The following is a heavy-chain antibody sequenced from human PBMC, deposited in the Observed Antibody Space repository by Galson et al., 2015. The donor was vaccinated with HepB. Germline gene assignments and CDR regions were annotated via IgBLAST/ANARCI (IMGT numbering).Heavy chain of an antibody. J-gene: IGHJ4*02. Sequence: SLRLSCAASGFTFSSYAMSWVRQAPGKGLEWVSAISGSGGSTYYADSVRGRFTISRDNSKNTLYLQMSCLRAEDTAVYYCAKTGYCSGTSCPPDYWGQGTLVTVSS. V-gene: IGHV3-23*01. D-gene: IGHD2-2*01. CDR3: AKTGYCSGTSCPPDY. CDR2: ISGSGGST. CDR1: GFTFSSYA.